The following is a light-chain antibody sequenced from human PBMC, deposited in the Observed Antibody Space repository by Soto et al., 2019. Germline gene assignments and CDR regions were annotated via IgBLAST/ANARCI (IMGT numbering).Light chain of an antibody. J-gene: IGKJ5*01. CDR2: GAS. V-gene: IGKV1D-12*01. CDR1: KDIAGY. Sequence: DIQVSQSPSSVSASVGHRVTITCRASKDIAGYLAWYPHKPGRTPELLIHGASRLQSAVPARFSGSRSGTDFTLSINSLQPEDFVTYYCQQAYSFPITFGQGTRLEI. CDR3: QQAYSFPIT.